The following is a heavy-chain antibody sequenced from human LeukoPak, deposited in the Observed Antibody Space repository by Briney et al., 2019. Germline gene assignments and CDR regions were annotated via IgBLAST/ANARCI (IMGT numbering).Heavy chain of an antibody. Sequence: GGSLRLSCAASGFTFSSYAMSWVRQAPGKGLEWVAAISGSGGSRYYADSVKGRFAISRDDSTNTLSLQMTSLRAEDTAIYYCAKDGDYYDSDAYSSFFDYWGQGTLVTVSS. CDR1: GFTFSSYA. V-gene: IGHV3-23*01. CDR3: AKDGDYYDSDAYSSFFDY. D-gene: IGHD3-22*01. CDR2: ISGSGGSR. J-gene: IGHJ4*02.